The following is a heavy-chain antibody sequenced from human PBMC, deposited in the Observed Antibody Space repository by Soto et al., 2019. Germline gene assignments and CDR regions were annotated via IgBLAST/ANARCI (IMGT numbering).Heavy chain of an antibody. CDR1: GYTFTSYA. V-gene: IGHV1-3*01. CDR2: INAGNGNT. CDR3: ARDDYGDYVRRYCYGMDV. Sequence: GASVKVSCKASGYTFTSYAMHWVRQAPGQRLEWMGWINAGNGNTKYSQKFQGRVTITRDTSASTAYMELSSLRSEDTAVYYCARDDYGDYVRRYCYGMDVWGQGTTVTVSS. D-gene: IGHD4-17*01. J-gene: IGHJ6*01.